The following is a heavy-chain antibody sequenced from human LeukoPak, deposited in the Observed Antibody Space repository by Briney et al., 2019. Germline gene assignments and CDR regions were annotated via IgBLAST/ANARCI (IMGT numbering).Heavy chain of an antibody. CDR3: AKEPTGTFDF. V-gene: IGHV3-64*01. CDR1: GLTFSDYP. J-gene: IGHJ4*02. Sequence: GGSLRLSCAASGLTFSDYPMHWVRQAPGKGLESVSAISGNGGTTYYASSVKGRFTISRDNSKNTLYLQMGSLRAEDMAVYYCAKEPTGTFDFWGQGTLVTVSS. D-gene: IGHD4-17*01. CDR2: ISGNGGTT.